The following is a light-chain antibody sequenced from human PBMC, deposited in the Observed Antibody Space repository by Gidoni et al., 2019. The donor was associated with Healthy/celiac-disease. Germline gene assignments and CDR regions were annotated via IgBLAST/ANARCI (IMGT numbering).Light chain of an antibody. V-gene: IGLV1-51*01. J-gene: IGLJ1*01. CDR2: DNN. CDR1: SPNIGHNY. Sequence: QSALTQPPSVSAAPGQKVTISCSGSSPNIGHNYVPWYQQLPGPAPNLLICDNNKQPSGVPDRFSGSNSGASAPLGITRLQTVDEADYYCETWEGSLSAYVFGAGTKVTVL. CDR3: ETWEGSLSAYV.